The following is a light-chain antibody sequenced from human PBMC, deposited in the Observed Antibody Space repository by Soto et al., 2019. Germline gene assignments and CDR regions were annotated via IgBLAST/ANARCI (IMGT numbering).Light chain of an antibody. CDR1: QSISSSF. V-gene: IGKV3-20*01. CDR2: GAS. Sequence: IGLTKSPGILSLSPGERASLSCGASQSISSSFLAWYQQKTGQAPRLLIYGASSRATGIPDRFSGTGSETDFTLTISRLVPEDFAVYYCQQYDNSPITFGQGTRLEI. CDR3: QQYDNSPIT. J-gene: IGKJ5*01.